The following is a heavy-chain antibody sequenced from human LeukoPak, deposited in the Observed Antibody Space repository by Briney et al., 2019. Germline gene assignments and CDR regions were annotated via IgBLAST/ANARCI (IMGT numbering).Heavy chain of an antibody. D-gene: IGHD5-12*01. CDR1: GGSISSGDYY. CDR2: IYYSGST. CDR3: ARDHSGYDYTYGMDV. Sequence: SQTLSLTFTVSGGSISSGDYYWSWIRQPPGKGLEWIGYIYYSGSTYYNPSLKSRVTISVDTSTNQLSLKLSSVTAADTALYYCARDHSGYDYTYGMDVWGKGTTVTVSS. J-gene: IGHJ6*04. V-gene: IGHV4-30-4*01.